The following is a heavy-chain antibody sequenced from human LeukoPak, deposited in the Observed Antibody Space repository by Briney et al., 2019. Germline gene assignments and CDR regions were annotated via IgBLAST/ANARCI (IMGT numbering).Heavy chain of an antibody. D-gene: IGHD6-19*01. CDR1: GLTVIIDY. V-gene: IGHV3-53*01. Sequence: GGSLRLSCAVSGLTVIIDYIGCVRQTPGKRVEWGSVMYSGGSTYYADSVKGRFTISRDNSKNTLYLQMNSLRAEDTAVYYCARGIAVAGSGDAFDIWGQGTMVTVSS. J-gene: IGHJ3*02. CDR2: MYSGGST. CDR3: ARGIAVAGSGDAFDI.